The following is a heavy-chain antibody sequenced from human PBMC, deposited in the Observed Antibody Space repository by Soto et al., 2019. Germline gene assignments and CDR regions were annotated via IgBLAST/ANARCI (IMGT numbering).Heavy chain of an antibody. Sequence: PGGSLRLSCAASGFNFNIYGLHWVRQAPGKGLEWVAFIQYDGNTKYYADSVKGRFTISRDNAENSLYLQMNSLRAEDTAVYYCARDSRITRPWGTFDIWGQGTMVTVSS. CDR3: ARDSRITRPWGTFDI. CDR2: IQYDGNTK. D-gene: IGHD2-2*01. J-gene: IGHJ3*02. V-gene: IGHV3-30*02. CDR1: GFNFNIYG.